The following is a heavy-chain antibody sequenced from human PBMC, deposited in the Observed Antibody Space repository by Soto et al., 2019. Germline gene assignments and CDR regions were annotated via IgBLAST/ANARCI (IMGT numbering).Heavy chain of an antibody. CDR2: IYYSGST. J-gene: IGHJ6*02. Sequence: PSETLSLTCTVSGGSISSGGYYWSWIRQHPGKGLEWIGYIYYSGSTYYNPSLKSRVTISVDTSKNQFSLKLSSVTAADTAVYYCARDREGADILTGYPYYYGMDVWGQGTTVTVSS. CDR3: ARDREGADILTGYPYYYGMDV. V-gene: IGHV4-31*03. D-gene: IGHD3-9*01. CDR1: GGSISSGGYY.